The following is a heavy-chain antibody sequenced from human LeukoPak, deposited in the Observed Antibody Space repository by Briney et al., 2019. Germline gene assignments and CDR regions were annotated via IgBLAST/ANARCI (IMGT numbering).Heavy chain of an antibody. CDR3: ARLGRTSYWYFDL. D-gene: IGHD2-2*01. CDR1: VGSIRSFF. Sequence: PWGPLSSPSTSLVGSIRSFFSSWVRAPPRKGLAWIGDIYYGGSTNYTPSLKSRVTISVDTSKNQFSLKLSSVTAADTAVYYCARLGRTSYWYFDLWGRGTLVTVSS. CDR2: IYYGGST. V-gene: IGHV4-59*08. J-gene: IGHJ2*01.